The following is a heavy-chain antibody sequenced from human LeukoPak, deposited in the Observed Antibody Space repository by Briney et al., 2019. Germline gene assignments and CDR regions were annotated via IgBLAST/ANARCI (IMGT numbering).Heavy chain of an antibody. CDR2: IYTSGST. Sequence: SETLSLTCTVAGGSISSYYWSWIRQPAGKGLEWLGRIYTSGSTNYNPSLNSRVTMSVDTSKNQFSLKLSSVTAADTAVYYCARATYCRSTSCYQDYGGQGNLVTASS. D-gene: IGHD2-2*01. J-gene: IGHJ4*02. CDR1: GGSISSYY. V-gene: IGHV4-4*07. CDR3: ARATYCRSTSCYQDY.